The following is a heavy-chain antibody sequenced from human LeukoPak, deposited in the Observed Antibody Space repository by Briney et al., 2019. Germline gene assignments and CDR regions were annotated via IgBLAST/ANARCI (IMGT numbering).Heavy chain of an antibody. Sequence: GRSLRLSCAASGFTFDDYAMHWVRHAPGKGLEWVSGISWNSGSIGYADSVKGRFTISRDNAKNSLYLQMNSLRAEDMALYYCARGGQLAGRFDYWGQGTLVTVSS. CDR2: ISWNSGSI. CDR3: ARGGQLAGRFDY. J-gene: IGHJ4*02. CDR1: GFTFDDYA. V-gene: IGHV3-9*03. D-gene: IGHD6-19*01.